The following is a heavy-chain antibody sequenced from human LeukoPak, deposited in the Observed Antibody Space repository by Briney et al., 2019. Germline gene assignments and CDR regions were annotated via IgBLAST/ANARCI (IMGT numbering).Heavy chain of an antibody. V-gene: IGHV6-1*01. CDR2: TYYRSKWYN. D-gene: IGHD6-13*01. CDR1: GDSVSSDSAA. CDR3: AREEAAAGTDYWYFDL. Sequence: SQTLSLTCAISGDSVSSDSAAWNWIRQSPSRGLEWLGRTYYRSKWYNDYAVSVKSRIIINPDTSKNQFSLQLNSVTPEDTAVYYCAREEAAAGTDYWYFDLWGRGTLVTVSS. J-gene: IGHJ2*01.